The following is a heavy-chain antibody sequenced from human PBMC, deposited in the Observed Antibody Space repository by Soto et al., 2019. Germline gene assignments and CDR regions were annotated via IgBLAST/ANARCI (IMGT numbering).Heavy chain of an antibody. CDR2: ISAYNRNT. D-gene: IGHD1-26*01. CDR3: ARDKGNSGPYYFDY. J-gene: IGHJ4*02. CDR1: GYTFTNYG. V-gene: IGHV1-18*01. Sequence: QVQLVQSGAEVKKPGASVKVSCKASGYTFTNYGVSWVRQAPGQGLEWMGWISAYNRNTNYAQKLQGRVTMTTDTSTSTDYMELRSLRSDDTATYFCARDKGNSGPYYFDYWGQGTLVTVSS.